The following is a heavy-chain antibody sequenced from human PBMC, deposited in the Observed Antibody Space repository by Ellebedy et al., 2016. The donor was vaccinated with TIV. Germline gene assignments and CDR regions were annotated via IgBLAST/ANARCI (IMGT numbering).Heavy chain of an antibody. Sequence: GGSLRLSCAASGFTFSSYGMHWVRQAPGKGLEWVAVISYDGSNKYYGDSVKGRFTVSRDNSKNTLYLQMKSLRLEDTAIYYCARERRAMDVWGQGTTVIVSS. CDR1: GFTFSSYG. V-gene: IGHV3-30*03. CDR3: ARERRAMDV. J-gene: IGHJ6*02. CDR2: ISYDGSNK.